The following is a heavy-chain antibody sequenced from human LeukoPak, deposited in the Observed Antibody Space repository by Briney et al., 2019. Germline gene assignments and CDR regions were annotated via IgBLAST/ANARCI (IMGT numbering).Heavy chain of an antibody. J-gene: IGHJ3*02. CDR2: ISGSGSTT. CDR1: GFTFSNYD. Sequence: PGGSLRLSCAASGFTFSNYDMSWIRQAPGKGLEWVSSISGSGSTTYYADSVKGRFTISRDNAKNSLYLQMNSLRAEDTAAYSSARQLGYRLNYSFYMWGEETKVTVSS. D-gene: IGHD5-18*01. CDR3: ARQLGYRLNYSFYM. V-gene: IGHV3-11*01.